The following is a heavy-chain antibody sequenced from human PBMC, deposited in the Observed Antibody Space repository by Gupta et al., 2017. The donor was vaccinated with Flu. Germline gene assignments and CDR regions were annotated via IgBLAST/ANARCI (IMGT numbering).Heavy chain of an antibody. CDR2: IYPGDSDT. CDR3: AVPLTGGGYSSSWN. V-gene: IGHV5-51*04. Sequence: EVQLVQSGAEVNKPGESLTTSCKSSGYSFTSYWIGGVRQMPGKDMAGLGIIYPGDSDTRYSPSCQGQVTISADKPISTADLQWSSLKASDTAMYYCAVPLTGGGYSSSWNWGQGTLVTVSS. J-gene: IGHJ4*02. CDR1: GYSFTSYW. D-gene: IGHD6-13*01.